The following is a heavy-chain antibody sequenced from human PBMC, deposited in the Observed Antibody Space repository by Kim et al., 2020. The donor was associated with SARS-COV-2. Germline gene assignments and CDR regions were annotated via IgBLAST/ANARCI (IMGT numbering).Heavy chain of an antibody. Sequence: SETLSLTCTVSGGSISSSSYYWGWIRQPPGKGLEWIGSIYYSGSTYYNPSLKSRVTISVDTSKNQFSLKLSSVTAADTAVYYCARVLRVYSSGCFDYWG. CDR1: GGSISSSSYY. D-gene: IGHD6-19*01. V-gene: IGHV4-39*07. CDR3: ARVLRVYSSGCFDY. CDR2: IYYSGST. J-gene: IGHJ4*01.